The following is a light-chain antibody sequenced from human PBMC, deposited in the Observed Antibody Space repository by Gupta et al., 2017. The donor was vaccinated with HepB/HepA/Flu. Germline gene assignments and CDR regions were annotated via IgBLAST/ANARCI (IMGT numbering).Light chain of an antibody. CDR2: EVS. CDR3: RSYTSSSTLYV. CDR1: GSDVGCYNY. V-gene: IGLV2-14*01. J-gene: IGLJ1*01. Sequence: QSALTQPASVPGPREQSSTTSCTDAGSDVGCYNYVYWYQQHPGKAPKLMIYEVSYRPSGVSNRFSGSNSGNAASLTISGLQAEDEADYYCRSYTSSSTLYVFGTGTKVTVL.